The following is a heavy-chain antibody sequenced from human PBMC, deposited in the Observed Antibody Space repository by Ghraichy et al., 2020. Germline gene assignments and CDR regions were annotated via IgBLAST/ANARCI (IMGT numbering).Heavy chain of an antibody. V-gene: IGHV3-33*01. CDR3: ARDRIAARASYYYGLDV. D-gene: IGHD6-6*01. Sequence: GGSLRLACAASGFTFSSYGMHWVRQAPGKGLEWVAVIWYDGSNKYYADSVKGRFTISRDNSKNTLYLQMNSLRAEDTAVYYCARDRIAARASYYYGLDVWGQGTTVTVSS. CDR1: GFTFSSYG. J-gene: IGHJ6*02. CDR2: IWYDGSNK.